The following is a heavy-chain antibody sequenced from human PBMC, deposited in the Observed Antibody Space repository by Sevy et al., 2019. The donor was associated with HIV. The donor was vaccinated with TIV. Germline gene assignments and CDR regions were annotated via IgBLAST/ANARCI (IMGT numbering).Heavy chain of an antibody. D-gene: IGHD2-21*02. CDR2: INWNGAGT. Sequence: GGSLRLSCAASGFTFNDYDMSWVRQAPGKGLKWVSAINWNGAGTSYADSVKGRFTVSRDNAKNSLYLQMNTLRVEDTAFYYCAREKFCGGDCYYFDYWGQGILATVSS. V-gene: IGHV3-20*04. J-gene: IGHJ4*02. CDR3: AREKFCGGDCYYFDY. CDR1: GFTFNDYD.